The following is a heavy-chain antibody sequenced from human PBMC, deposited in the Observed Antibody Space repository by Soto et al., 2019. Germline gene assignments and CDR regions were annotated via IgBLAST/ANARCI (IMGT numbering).Heavy chain of an antibody. CDR2: IYQTGST. J-gene: IGHJ6*02. V-gene: IGHV4-4*02. CDR3: ARVSSSSPCGMDV. D-gene: IGHD6-6*01. CDR1: GGSISTINW. Sequence: PSETLSLTCAVSGGSISTINWWTWVRQPPGKGLDWIGEIYQTGSTSYNPSLESRVTISIDKSKNLFSLKLRSVTAADTAVYYCARVSSSSPCGMDVWRQGTTVTVSS.